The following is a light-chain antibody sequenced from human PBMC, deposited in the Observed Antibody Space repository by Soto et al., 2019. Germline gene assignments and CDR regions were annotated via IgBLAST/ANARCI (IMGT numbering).Light chain of an antibody. J-gene: IGLJ2*01. Sequence: QSALTQPASVSGSPGRSVTISCTGSSSDVGDFNYVSWYQHLPGRAPKLIIYDVINRPSGISYRFSASKSGRTASLTISGLQAEDEADYYCSSYSSSPTHVVFGGGTQLTVL. CDR1: SSDVGDFNY. CDR2: DVI. V-gene: IGLV2-14*03. CDR3: SSYSSSPTHVV.